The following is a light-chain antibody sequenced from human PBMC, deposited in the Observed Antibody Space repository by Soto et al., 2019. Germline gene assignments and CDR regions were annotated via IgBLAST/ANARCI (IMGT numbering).Light chain of an antibody. V-gene: IGLV1-44*01. Sequence: QPVLTQPPSASGTPGQRVTISCSGSSSNIGRNTVNWYRQLPGTAPQLLIYRDNQRPSGVPDRFSGSKSGTSASLTISGLQSDDEADYYCAAWDDGLIGSVAFGGGTQLTVL. CDR3: AAWDDGLIGSVA. CDR2: RDN. J-gene: IGLJ7*01. CDR1: SSNIGRNT.